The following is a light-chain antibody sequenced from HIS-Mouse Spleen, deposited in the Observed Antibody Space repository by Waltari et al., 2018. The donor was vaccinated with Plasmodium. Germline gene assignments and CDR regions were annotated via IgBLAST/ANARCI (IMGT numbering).Light chain of an antibody. CDR2: DAS. CDR3: QQYDNLPYT. V-gene: IGKV1-33*01. Sequence: DIQMTQSPSSLSASVGDRVTITCQASQDISNYLNWYQQKPGKAHNPLFYDASNLEQGVPSRFSGSGSGTDFTFTISSLQPEDIATYYCQQYDNLPYTFGQGTKLEIK. CDR1: QDISNY. J-gene: IGKJ2*01.